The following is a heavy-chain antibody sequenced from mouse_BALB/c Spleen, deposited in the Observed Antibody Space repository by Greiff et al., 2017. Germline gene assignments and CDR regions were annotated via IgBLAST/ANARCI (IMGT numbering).Heavy chain of an antibody. CDR2: IWAGGST. CDR3: ASYYRYHPWFAY. CDR1: GFSLTSYG. V-gene: IGHV2-9*02. Sequence: QVQLKESGPGLVAPSQSLSITCTVSGFSLTSYGVHWVRQPPGKGLEWLGVIWAGGSTNYNSALMSRLSISKDNSKSQVFLKMNSLQTDDTAMYYCASYYRYHPWFAYWGQGTLVTVSA. J-gene: IGHJ3*01. D-gene: IGHD2-14*01.